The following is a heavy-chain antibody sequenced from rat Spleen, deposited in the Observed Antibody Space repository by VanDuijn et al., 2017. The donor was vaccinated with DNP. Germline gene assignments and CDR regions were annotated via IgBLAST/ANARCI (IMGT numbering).Heavy chain of an antibody. Sequence: EVQLQESGPGLVEPSQSLSLTCSVTGYSITSNYWGWIRKFPGNKMELIGHISYSGSTSYNPSLKSRISITRHTSKNQFFLQVNSVTTDDTATYYCTRGDILRSFDYWGQGVMVTVSS. J-gene: IGHJ2*01. CDR1: GYSITSNY. CDR3: TRGDILRSFDY. D-gene: IGHD1-6*01. V-gene: IGHV3-1*01. CDR2: ISYSGST.